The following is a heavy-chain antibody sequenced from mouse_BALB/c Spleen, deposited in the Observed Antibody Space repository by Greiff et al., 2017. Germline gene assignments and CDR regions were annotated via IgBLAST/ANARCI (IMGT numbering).Heavy chain of an antibody. J-gene: IGHJ4*01. CDR1: GYTFTNYW. CDR3: ARRTVVEDAMDY. V-gene: IGHV1-63*02. Sequence: QVQLQQSGAELVRPGTSVKISCKASGYTFTNYWLGWVKQRPGHGLEWIGDIYPGGGYTNYNEKFKGKATLTADTSSSTAYMQLSSLTSEDSAVYFCARRTVVEDAMDYWGQGTSVTVSS. D-gene: IGHD1-1*01. CDR2: IYPGGGYT.